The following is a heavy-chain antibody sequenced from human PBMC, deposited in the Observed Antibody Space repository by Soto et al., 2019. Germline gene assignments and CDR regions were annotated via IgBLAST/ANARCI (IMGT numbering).Heavy chain of an antibody. Sequence: PVVSLILSFASSGFTFSSYAIHFVLQSPGKGLECVAVISYDGSNKYYADSVKGRFNISRDNSKNTLYLQMNSLRAEETAVYYCERKGIFGETISGWLETWGQGTLVNVYS. CDR1: GFTFSSYA. CDR3: ERKGIFGETISGWLET. D-gene: IGHD3-3*01. CDR2: ISYDGSNK. J-gene: IGHJ5*02. V-gene: IGHV3-30-3*01.